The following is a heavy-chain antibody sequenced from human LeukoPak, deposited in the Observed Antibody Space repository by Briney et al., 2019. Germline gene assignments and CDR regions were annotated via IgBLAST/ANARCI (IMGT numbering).Heavy chain of an antibody. CDR2: IIPILGIA. V-gene: IGHV1-69*04. Sequence: ASVKVSCKASGGTFSSYAISWVRQAPGQGLEWMGRIIPILGIANYAQKFQGRVTITADKSTSTAYMELSSLRSEDTAVYYCARTSTRRFGELLFDYWGQGTLVTVSS. CDR3: ARTSTRRFGELLFDY. J-gene: IGHJ4*02. D-gene: IGHD3-10*01. CDR1: GGTFSSYA.